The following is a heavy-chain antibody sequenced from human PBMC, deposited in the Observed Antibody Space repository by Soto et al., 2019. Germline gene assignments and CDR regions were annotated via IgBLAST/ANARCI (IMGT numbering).Heavy chain of an antibody. CDR2: ISSSSSYT. D-gene: IGHD6-13*01. CDR3: ARVRGIAAAGTRGAFDY. J-gene: IGHJ4*02. V-gene: IGHV3-11*06. CDR1: GFTFSDYY. Sequence: QVQLVESGGGLVKPGGSLRLSCAASGFTFSDYYMSWIRQAPGKGLAWVSYISSSSSYTNYADSVKGRFTISRDNAKNSLYLQMNSLRAEDTAVYYCARVRGIAAAGTRGAFDYWGQGTLVTVSS.